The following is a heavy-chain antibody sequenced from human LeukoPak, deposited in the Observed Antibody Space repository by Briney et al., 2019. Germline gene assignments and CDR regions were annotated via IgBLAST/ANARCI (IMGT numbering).Heavy chain of an antibody. CDR1: GFSLSNYW. Sequence: GGSLRLSCTASGFSLSNYWMHWVRQAPGKGLVWVTRMNSDGSATYYADSVQGRFTISRDNAKNTLYLQMNSLRAEDTAMYFCAKGPNYFDSWGQGTLVTVSS. CDR2: MNSDGSAT. CDR3: AKGPNYFDS. V-gene: IGHV3-74*01. J-gene: IGHJ4*02.